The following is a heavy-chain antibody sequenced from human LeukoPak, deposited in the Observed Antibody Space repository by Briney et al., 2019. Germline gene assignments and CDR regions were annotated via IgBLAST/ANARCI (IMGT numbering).Heavy chain of an antibody. D-gene: IGHD6-19*01. CDR2: IYPGDSDV. CDR1: GYSFTDYW. Sequence: LGESLKISCKGSGYSFTDYWIGWVRQMPGKGLEWMGIIYPGDSDVRYSPSFQGHVSISADKSISTAYLQWSSLKASDTAMYYCARKSSGFDYWGQGILVTVSS. V-gene: IGHV5-51*01. CDR3: ARKSSGFDY. J-gene: IGHJ4*02.